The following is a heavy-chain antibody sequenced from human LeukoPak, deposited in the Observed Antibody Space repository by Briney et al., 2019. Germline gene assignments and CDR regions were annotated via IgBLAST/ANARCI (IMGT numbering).Heavy chain of an antibody. V-gene: IGHV3-23*01. Sequence: GGSLRLSCAASGFTFSSYAMSWVRQAPGKGLEWVSFISPSGDRTSNADSVEGRFTISRDNTRNTLYLQMNSLRDEDTGVYYCAIMHGYYDGSGFWVQWGQRTLVTVSS. J-gene: IGHJ4*02. CDR3: AIMHGYYDGSGFWVQ. D-gene: IGHD3-22*01. CDR2: ISPSGDRT. CDR1: GFTFSSYA.